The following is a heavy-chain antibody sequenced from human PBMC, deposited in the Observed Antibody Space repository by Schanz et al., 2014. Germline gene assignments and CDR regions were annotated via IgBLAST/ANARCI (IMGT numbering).Heavy chain of an antibody. V-gene: IGHV3-30*04. Sequence: QVQLVESGGGVVQPGGSLRLSCESSGFTFNGHAMHWVRQAPGKGLEWVAVTSYDGSQKYYADSVKGRFTVSRDNSKNTLYLQLNSLRAEDTAVYYCARDGKRYFDWLSPFDLWGQGTMVAVSS. CDR3: ARDGKRYFDWLSPFDL. J-gene: IGHJ3*01. D-gene: IGHD3-9*01. CDR2: TSYDGSQK. CDR1: GFTFNGHA.